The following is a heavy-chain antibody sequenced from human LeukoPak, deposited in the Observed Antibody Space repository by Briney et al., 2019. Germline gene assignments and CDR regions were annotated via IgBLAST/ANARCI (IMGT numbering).Heavy chain of an antibody. CDR1: GFTFSISW. CDR3: AREVRGGIGY. CDR2: IKQDGSEK. Sequence: GGSLRLSCADSGFTFSISWMSWVRQAPGKGLEWVANIKQDGSEKYYVGSVRGRFTISRDNAKNSVYLQMTSLRAEDTGVYYCAREVRGGIGYWGQGTLVTVSS. D-gene: IGHD1-1*01. J-gene: IGHJ4*02. V-gene: IGHV3-7*04.